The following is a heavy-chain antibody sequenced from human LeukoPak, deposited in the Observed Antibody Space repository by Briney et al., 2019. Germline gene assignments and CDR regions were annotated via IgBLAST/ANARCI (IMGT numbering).Heavy chain of an antibody. CDR2: INPNSGGT. Sequence: GASVKVSCKASGYTFTGYYMHWVRQAPGQGLEWMGWINPNSGGTNYAQKFQGRVTMTRDTSISTAYMELSRLRSDDTAVYYCARDYIPAGIYYYGMDVWGQGTTVTVSS. V-gene: IGHV1-2*02. CDR3: ARDYIPAGIYYYGMDV. J-gene: IGHJ6*02. D-gene: IGHD2-2*01. CDR1: GYTFTGYY.